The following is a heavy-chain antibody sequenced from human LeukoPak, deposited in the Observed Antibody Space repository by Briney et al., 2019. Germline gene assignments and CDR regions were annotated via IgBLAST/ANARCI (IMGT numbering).Heavy chain of an antibody. CDR2: IYPGDSDT. J-gene: IGHJ3*02. CDR3: ATIVYGSGIYDAFDI. Sequence: GESLKISCKGSGYSFTSYWIGWVRQMPGKGLEWMGIIYPGDSDTRYSPSFQGQVTISADKSISTAYLQWSSLKASDTATYYCATIVYGSGIYDAFDIWGQGTMVTVSS. V-gene: IGHV5-51*01. CDR1: GYSFTSYW. D-gene: IGHD3-10*01.